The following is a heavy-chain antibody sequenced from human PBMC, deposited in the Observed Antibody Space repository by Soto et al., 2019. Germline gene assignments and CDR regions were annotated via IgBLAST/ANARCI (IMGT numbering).Heavy chain of an antibody. D-gene: IGHD3-3*01. J-gene: IGHJ2*01. CDR3: AKGQVTLFGVVYSGGYFDL. V-gene: IGHV3-23*01. CDR1: GFTFSSYA. Sequence: EMQLLESGGNLVQPGGSLRLSCAASGFTFSSYAMSWVRQAPGKGLEWVSTISGRGAGTYYADSVNGRFTFSRDNSKSALYLQMNNLRAEDTAVYFFAKGQVTLFGVVYSGGYFDLWGRGTLVTVSS. CDR2: ISGRGAGT.